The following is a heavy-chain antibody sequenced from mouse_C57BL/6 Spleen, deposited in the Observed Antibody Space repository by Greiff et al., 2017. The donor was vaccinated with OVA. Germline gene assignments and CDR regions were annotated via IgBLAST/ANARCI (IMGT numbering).Heavy chain of an antibody. V-gene: IGHV5-17*01. J-gene: IGHJ3*01. CDR2: ISSGSSTI. D-gene: IGHD2-5*01. CDR1: GFTFSDYG. Sequence: EVKLMESGGGLVKPGGSLKLSCPASGFTFSDYGMHWVRQAPEKGLEWVAYISSGSSTIYYADTVKGRFTISRDNAKNTLFLQMTSLRSEDTAMYYCARSSNNGAWFAYWGQGTLVTVSA. CDR3: ARSSNNGAWFAY.